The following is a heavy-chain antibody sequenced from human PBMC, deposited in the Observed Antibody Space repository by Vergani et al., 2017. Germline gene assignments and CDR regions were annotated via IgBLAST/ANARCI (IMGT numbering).Heavy chain of an antibody. CDR3: AREMGYCSSTSCYTDAFDI. J-gene: IGHJ3*02. CDR2: TRNKANSYTT. Sequence: EVQLVESGGGLVQPGGSLRLSCAASGFTFSDHYMDWVRQAPGKGLEWVGRTRNKANSYTTEYAASVKGRFTISRDDSKNSLYLQMSSLKTEDTAVYYCAREMGYCSSTSCYTDAFDIWGQGTMVTVSS. V-gene: IGHV3-72*01. D-gene: IGHD2-2*02. CDR1: GFTFSDHY.